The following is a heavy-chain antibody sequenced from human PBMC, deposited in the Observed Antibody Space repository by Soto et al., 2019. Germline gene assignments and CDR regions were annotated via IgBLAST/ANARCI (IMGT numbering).Heavy chain of an antibody. V-gene: IGHV1-46*01. D-gene: IGHD3-3*01. Sequence: ASVKVSCKASGYTFTSYYMHWVRQAPGQGLEWMGIINPSGGSTSYAQKFQGRVTMTRDTSTSTVYMELSSLRSEDTAVYYCASNYVFWGGGPYYYYYSGMDVWGQGTTVTVSS. CDR1: GYTFTSYY. CDR2: INPSGGST. J-gene: IGHJ6*02. CDR3: ASNYVFWGGGPYYYYYSGMDV.